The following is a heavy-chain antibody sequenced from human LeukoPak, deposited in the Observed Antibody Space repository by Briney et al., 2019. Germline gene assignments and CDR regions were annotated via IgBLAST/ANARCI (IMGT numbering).Heavy chain of an antibody. J-gene: IGHJ6*03. V-gene: IGHV5-51*01. CDR1: GYSFTSYW. CDR3: ARGGYCSSTSCPRPLYYYYYMDV. CDR2: IYPGDSDT. Sequence: GESLKISCKGSGYSFTSYWIGWVRQMPGKGLEWMGIIYPGDSDTRYSPSFQGQVTISADKSISTAYLQWSSLKASDTAMYYCARGGYCSSTSCPRPLYYYYYMDVWGKGTTVTVSS. D-gene: IGHD2-2*01.